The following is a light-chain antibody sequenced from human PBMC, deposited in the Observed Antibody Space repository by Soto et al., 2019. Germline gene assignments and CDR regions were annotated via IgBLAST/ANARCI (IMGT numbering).Light chain of an antibody. CDR2: AAS. CDR3: QQSYSTLSIS. V-gene: IGKV1-39*01. CDR1: ESISRQ. J-gene: IGKJ5*01. Sequence: DIQMTQSPSSLSASVRDRVTITCRASESISRQLNWYQQKPGKAPNLLIYAASTLQNGVPSRFSGSGSGTYFTLTISSLQPEDFATYYCQQSYSTLSISFGQGPRLEIK.